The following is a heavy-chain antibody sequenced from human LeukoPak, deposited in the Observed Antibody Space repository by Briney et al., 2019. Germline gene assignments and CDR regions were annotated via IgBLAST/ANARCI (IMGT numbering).Heavy chain of an antibody. V-gene: IGHV5-10-1*01. CDR3: ARTAVSSGYVGKNYYYYGMDV. D-gene: IGHD3-10*02. J-gene: IGHJ6*04. CDR2: IDPSDSYT. Sequence: GESLKISCKGSGYSFTSQWISWVRQMPGKGLEWMGRIDPSDSYTSYSPSFQGHVTMSADKSINTAYLQWSSLKASDTATYYCARTAVSSGYVGKNYYYYGMDVWGKGTMVTVSS. CDR1: GYSFTSQW.